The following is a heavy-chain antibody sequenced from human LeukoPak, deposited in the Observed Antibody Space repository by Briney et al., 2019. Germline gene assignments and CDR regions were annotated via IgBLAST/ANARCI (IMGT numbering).Heavy chain of an antibody. Sequence: GGSLRLSCAASGFIVNYNYMSWVRQAPGKGLEWVSVIYSGGSTYYADSVKGRFTISRDNSENMVYLQMNSLRVEDTAVHYCARVKVGSTYWFDPWGQGTLVTVSS. D-gene: IGHD1-26*01. J-gene: IGHJ5*02. CDR1: GFIVNYNY. V-gene: IGHV3-66*01. CDR2: IYSGGST. CDR3: ARVKVGSTYWFDP.